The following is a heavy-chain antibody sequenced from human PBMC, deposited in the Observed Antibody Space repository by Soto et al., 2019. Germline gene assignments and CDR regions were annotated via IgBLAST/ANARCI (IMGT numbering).Heavy chain of an antibody. CDR2: IIPIFGTA. J-gene: IGHJ4*02. CDR3: ARGRVRFLEWLGSEG. V-gene: IGHV1-69*12. Sequence: QVQLVQSGDEVKKPGSSVKVSCKASGGTFSSYAISWVRQAPGQGLEWMGGIIPIFGTANYAQKFQGRVTPTADESTSTAYMELSSLRSEDTAVYYHARGRVRFLEWLGSEGWGQGTLVTVSS. CDR1: GGTFSSYA. D-gene: IGHD3-3*01.